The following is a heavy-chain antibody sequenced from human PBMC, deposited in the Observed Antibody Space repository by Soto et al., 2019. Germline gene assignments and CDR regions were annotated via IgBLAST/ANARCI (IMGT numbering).Heavy chain of an antibody. V-gene: IGHV4-59*01. D-gene: IGHD3-10*01. J-gene: IGHJ6*02. CDR2: ILYSGVT. CDR3: ARAIGLKSGRGTLDV. CDR1: GGSISNSF. Sequence: SETLSLTCTVSGGSISNSFWGWIRQSPGKGLEWIGNILYSGVTNYNPSLESRLTILIDASKNQFSLNLTSMTAADTGVYFCARAIGLKSGRGTLDVWGQGTTVTVSS.